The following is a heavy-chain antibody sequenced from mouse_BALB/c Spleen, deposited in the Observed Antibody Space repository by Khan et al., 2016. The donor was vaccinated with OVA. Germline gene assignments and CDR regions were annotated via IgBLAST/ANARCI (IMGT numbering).Heavy chain of an antibody. CDR2: INPSNGGT. Sequence: QVQLQQSGAELVKPGASVKLSCKASGYAFTNYQMYWVKQRPGQGLEWIGEINPSNGGTNFNEKFKSKATLTVDKSSSTAYMQLSNLTSEDSAVYYCTRGGYGGFAYWGQGTLVTVSA. D-gene: IGHD3-1*01. CDR3: TRGGYGGFAY. CDR1: GYAFTNYQ. J-gene: IGHJ3*01. V-gene: IGHV1S81*02.